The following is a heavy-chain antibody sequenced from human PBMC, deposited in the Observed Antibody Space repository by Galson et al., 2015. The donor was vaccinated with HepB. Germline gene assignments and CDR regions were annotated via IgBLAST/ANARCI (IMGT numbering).Heavy chain of an antibody. CDR3: ARVVSEGVGYCSGGSCFQSYYFDY. CDR1: GGSISGYY. V-gene: IGHV4-34*01. J-gene: IGHJ4*02. CDR2: INHSGST. Sequence: SETLSLTCTVSGGSISGYYWSWIRQPPGKGLEWIGEINHSGSTNYNPSLKSRVTISVDTSKNQFSLKLSSVTAADTAVYYCARVVSEGVGYCSGGSCFQSYYFDYWGQGTLVTVSS. D-gene: IGHD2-15*01.